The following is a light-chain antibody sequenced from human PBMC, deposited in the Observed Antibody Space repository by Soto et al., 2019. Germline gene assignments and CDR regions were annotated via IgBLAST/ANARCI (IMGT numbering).Light chain of an antibody. CDR2: LGS. Sequence: DIVLTQSPLSLSFTPGDPPSMSCISSQSLRHSNGFNYLDWYLQKPGQSPQLLIYLGSNRASGVPDRFSGSGSGTDFTLTISRVEAEDAGVYFCMQALQTLPLTFGGGTKVDI. J-gene: IGKJ4*01. V-gene: IGKV2-28*01. CDR3: MQALQTLPLT. CDR1: QSLRHSNGFNY.